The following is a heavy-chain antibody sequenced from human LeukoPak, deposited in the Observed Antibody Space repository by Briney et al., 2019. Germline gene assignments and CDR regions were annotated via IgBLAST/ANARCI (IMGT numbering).Heavy chain of an antibody. CDR3: ARGSSSWMDYYMDV. Sequence: SETLSLTCTVSGGSISSYYWSWIRQPPGKGLEWIGYIYYSGSTYYNPSLKSRVTISVDTSKNQFSLKLSSVTAADTAVYFCARGSSSWMDYYMDVWGKGTTVTVSS. CDR1: GGSISSYY. CDR2: IYYSGST. D-gene: IGHD6-13*01. V-gene: IGHV4-59*12. J-gene: IGHJ6*03.